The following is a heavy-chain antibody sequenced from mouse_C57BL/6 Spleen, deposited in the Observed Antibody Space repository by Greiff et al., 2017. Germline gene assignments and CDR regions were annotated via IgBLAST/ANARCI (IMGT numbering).Heavy chain of an antibody. Sequence: VQRVESGPGLVQPSQSLSITCTVSGFSLTSYGVHWVRQSPGKGLEWLGVIWSGGSTDYNAAFISRLSISKDNSKSQVFFKMNSLQADDTAIYYCARKSNYVNYAMDYWGQGTSVTVSS. CDR3: ARKSNYVNYAMDY. J-gene: IGHJ4*01. CDR1: GFSLTSYG. D-gene: IGHD2-5*01. V-gene: IGHV2-2*01. CDR2: IWSGGST.